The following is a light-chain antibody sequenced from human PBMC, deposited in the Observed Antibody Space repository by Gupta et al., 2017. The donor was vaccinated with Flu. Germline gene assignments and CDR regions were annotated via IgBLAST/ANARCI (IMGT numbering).Light chain of an antibody. Sequence: QSALTQPPSVSGSPGQSITISCTGTSSDVGGYDLVSWYQQHPGKAPKLMIYEVSDRPSGVSNRFSGSKSGNTASLTIAGLQTEEEADYYCASYTSVGTHYVFGAGTKVTVL. CDR3: ASYTSVGTHYV. CDR1: SSDVGGYDL. V-gene: IGLV2-14*01. CDR2: EVS. J-gene: IGLJ1*01.